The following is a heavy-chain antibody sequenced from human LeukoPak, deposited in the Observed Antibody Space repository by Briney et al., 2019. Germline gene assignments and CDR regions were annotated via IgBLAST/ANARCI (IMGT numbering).Heavy chain of an antibody. CDR2: IYYSGST. D-gene: IGHD3-10*01. J-gene: IGHJ4*02. CDR3: ARHLVQGVNYFDY. CDR1: VGSISSSTYY. V-gene: IGHV4-39*01. Sequence: PSETLSLTCTVSVGSISSSTYYWGWVRQPPGKGLEWIGSIYYSGSTYYNPSLKSRVTISVDTSKNQFSLKLSSVTGADTAVYYCARHLVQGVNYFDYWGQGTLVTVSS.